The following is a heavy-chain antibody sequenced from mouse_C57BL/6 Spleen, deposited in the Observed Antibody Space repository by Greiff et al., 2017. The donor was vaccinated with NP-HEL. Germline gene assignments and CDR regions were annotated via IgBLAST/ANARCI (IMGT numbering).Heavy chain of an antibody. CDR1: GYAFSSSW. Sequence: QVQLQQSGPELVKPGASVKISCKASGYAFSSSWMNWVKQRPGKGLEWIGRIYPGDGDTNYNGKFKGKATLTADKSSSTAYMQLSSLTSEDSAVYFCASSIYYYGSSYVGYFDYWGQGTTLTVSS. CDR3: ASSIYYYGSSYVGYFDY. V-gene: IGHV1-82*01. D-gene: IGHD1-1*01. CDR2: IYPGDGDT. J-gene: IGHJ2*01.